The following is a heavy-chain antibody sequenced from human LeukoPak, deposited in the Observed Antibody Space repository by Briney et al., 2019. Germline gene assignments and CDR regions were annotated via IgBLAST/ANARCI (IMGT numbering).Heavy chain of an antibody. V-gene: IGHV3-23*03. J-gene: IGHJ6*02. CDR2: IYSGGST. CDR1: GFTFSTYW. Sequence: GGSLRLSCLGSGFTFSTYWMSWVRQAPGKGLEWVSVIYSGGSTYYADSVKGRFTISRDNSKNTLYLQMNSLRAEDTAVYYCVRGGTWYYDFWSGYPPHGMDVWGQGTTVTVSS. D-gene: IGHD3-3*01. CDR3: VRGGTWYYDFWSGYPPHGMDV.